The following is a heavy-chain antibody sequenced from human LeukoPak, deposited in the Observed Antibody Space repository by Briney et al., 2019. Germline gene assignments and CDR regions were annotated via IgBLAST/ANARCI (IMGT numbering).Heavy chain of an antibody. V-gene: IGHV1-69*04. CDR2: IIPILGIT. CDR3: ARYSSRRDYYYGMDV. Sequence: SVKVSCKASGGTFSYYAISWVRQAPGQGLEWMGRIIPILGITNYAQKFQGRVTITADKSTSTAYMELRSLRSDDTAVYYCARYSSRRDYYYGMDVWGQGTTVTVSS. J-gene: IGHJ6*02. D-gene: IGHD6-13*01. CDR1: GGTFSYYA.